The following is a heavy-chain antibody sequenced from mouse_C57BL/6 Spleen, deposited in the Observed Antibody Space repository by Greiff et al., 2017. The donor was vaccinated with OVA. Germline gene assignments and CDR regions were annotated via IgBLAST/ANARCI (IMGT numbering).Heavy chain of an antibody. J-gene: IGHJ2*01. CDR1: GYTFTSYG. Sequence: VQLQQSGAELARPGASVKLSCKASGYTFTSYGISWVKQRTGQGLEWIGEIYPRSGNTYYNEKFKGKATLTADKSSSTAYMELRSLTSEDSAVYFCARWGERYYDYWGQGTTLTVSS. CDR3: ARWGERYYDY. CDR2: IYPRSGNT. V-gene: IGHV1-81*01.